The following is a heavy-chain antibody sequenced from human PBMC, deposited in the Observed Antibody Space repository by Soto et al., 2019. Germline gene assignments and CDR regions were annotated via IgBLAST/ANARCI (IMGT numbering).Heavy chain of an antibody. J-gene: IGHJ6*02. V-gene: IGHV1-69*13. CDR3: ASPTELGGAAAGTGTNYYYYYGMDV. CDR1: GYTFTSYG. CDR2: IIPIFGTA. Sequence: GASVKVSCNASGYTFTSYGISLVRQAPGQGLEWMGGIIPIFGTANYAQKFQGRVTITADESTSTAYMELSSLRSEDTAVYYCASPTELGGAAAGTGTNYYYYYGMDVWGQGTTVTVSS. D-gene: IGHD6-13*01.